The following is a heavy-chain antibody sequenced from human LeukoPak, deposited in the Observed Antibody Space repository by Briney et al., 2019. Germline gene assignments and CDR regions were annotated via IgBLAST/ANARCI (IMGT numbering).Heavy chain of an antibody. D-gene: IGHD3-22*01. Sequence: PSETLSLTCAVYGGSFSGYYWSWIRQPPGKGLEWIGEINHSGSTNYNPSLKSRVTISVDTSKNQFSLKLSSVTAADTAVYYCAVEWDYYDSSGYVFDYWGQGTLVTVSS. CDR2: INHSGST. V-gene: IGHV4-34*01. CDR3: AVEWDYYDSSGYVFDY. J-gene: IGHJ4*02. CDR1: GGSFSGYY.